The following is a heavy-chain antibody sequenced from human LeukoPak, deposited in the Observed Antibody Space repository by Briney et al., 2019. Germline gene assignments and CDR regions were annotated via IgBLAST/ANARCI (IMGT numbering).Heavy chain of an antibody. CDR3: ARETDGYNFRYREGGNRSNYYYYYGMDV. D-gene: IGHD5-24*01. CDR1: GYTFTSYY. V-gene: IGHV1-46*01. Sequence: ASVKVSCKASGYTFTSYYMHWVRQAPGQGLEWMGIINPSGGSTSYAQKFQGRVTMTRDTSTSTVYMELSSLRSEDTAVYYCARETDGYNFRYREGGNRSNYYYYYGMDVWGQGTTVTVSS. J-gene: IGHJ6*02. CDR2: INPSGGST.